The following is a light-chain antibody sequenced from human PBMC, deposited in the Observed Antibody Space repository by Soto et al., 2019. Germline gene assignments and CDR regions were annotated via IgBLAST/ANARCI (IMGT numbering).Light chain of an antibody. V-gene: IGLV2-23*02. CDR3: CSYAGSSTFYV. Sequence: QSALTQPASVSGSPGQSITISCTGTSSDVGSYNLVSWYQQHPGKAPKLMIYEVSKRPSGVSNRFSGSKSGNMASLTISGLQAEDEADYYCCSYAGSSTFYVFGTGTKLTVL. CDR2: EVS. CDR1: SSDVGSYNL. J-gene: IGLJ1*01.